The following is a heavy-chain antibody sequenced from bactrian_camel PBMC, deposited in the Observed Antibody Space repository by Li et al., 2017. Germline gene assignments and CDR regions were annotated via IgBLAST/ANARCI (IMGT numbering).Heavy chain of an antibody. D-gene: IGHD3*01. Sequence: HVQLVESGGGSVQVGGSLRLSCAVSGGPISGKCMAWFRQVAGKERELVAVIYFGGAGDDRTFYADSVKGRFTISQDHAKNTVYLQMNSLKPEDTALYTCAAEDQAPWDMGWICNYNSWGQGTQVTVS. CDR1: GGPISGKC. CDR3: AAEDQAPWDMGWICNYNS. J-gene: IGHJ4*01. V-gene: IGHV3-3*01. CDR2: IYFGGAGDDRT.